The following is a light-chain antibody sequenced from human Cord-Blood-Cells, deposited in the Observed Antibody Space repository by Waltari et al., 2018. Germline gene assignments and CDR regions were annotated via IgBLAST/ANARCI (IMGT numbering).Light chain of an antibody. CDR1: SRDVGGYNY. J-gene: IGLJ2*01. CDR3: SSYTSSSTVV. CDR2: DVS. Sequence: QSALTQPASVSVSPGQSITISCTGTSRDVGGYNYVSWYQQHPGKAPKLIIYDVSNRPSGVSNRFSGSKSGNTASLTISGLQAEDEADYYCSSYTSSSTVVFGGGTKLTVL. V-gene: IGLV2-14*01.